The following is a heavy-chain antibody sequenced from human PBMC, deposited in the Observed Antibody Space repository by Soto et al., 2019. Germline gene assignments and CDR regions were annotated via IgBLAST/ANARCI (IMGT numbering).Heavy chain of an antibody. CDR2: IIPIFGTA. V-gene: IGHV1-69*13. Sequence: SVKVSCKASGGTFSSYAISWVRQAPGQGLEWVGGIIPIFGTANYAQKFQGRVTITADESTSTAYMELSSLRSEDTAVYYCARGVVYCRRTSCPPGGDYYYGMDVWGQGTTVTVSS. CDR3: ARGVVYCRRTSCPPGGDYYYGMDV. D-gene: IGHD2-2*01. CDR1: GGTFSSYA. J-gene: IGHJ6*02.